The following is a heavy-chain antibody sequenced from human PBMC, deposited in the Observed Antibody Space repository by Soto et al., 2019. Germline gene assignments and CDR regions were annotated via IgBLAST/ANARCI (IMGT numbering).Heavy chain of an antibody. V-gene: IGHV4-31*03. CDR2: IYYSGST. D-gene: IGHD6-13*01. J-gene: IGHJ5*02. CDR1: GGSISSGGYY. Sequence: PSETLSLTCTVSGGSISSGGYYWSWIRQHPGKGLEWIGYIYYSGSTYYNPSLKSRVTISVGTSKNQFSLKLSSVTAADTAVYYCARDRAAAGTGWFDPWGQGTLVTVSS. CDR3: ARDRAAAGTGWFDP.